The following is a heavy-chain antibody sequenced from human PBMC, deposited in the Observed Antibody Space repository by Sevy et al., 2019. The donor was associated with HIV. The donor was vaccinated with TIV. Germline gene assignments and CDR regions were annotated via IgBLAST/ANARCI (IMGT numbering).Heavy chain of an antibody. Sequence: SETLSLTCSVSGDSISSSHWWSWVRQTPGKGLEWIGDMYHRGTTNYNPSVKSRVIIAVDKSKNQLSLKLTSVTAADTAVYDCAAAAGTDVLGYYFGSWGQGTQVTVSS. CDR1: GDSISSSHW. D-gene: IGHD6-25*01. CDR2: MYHRGTT. J-gene: IGHJ4*02. V-gene: IGHV4-4*02. CDR3: AAAAGTDVLGYYFGS.